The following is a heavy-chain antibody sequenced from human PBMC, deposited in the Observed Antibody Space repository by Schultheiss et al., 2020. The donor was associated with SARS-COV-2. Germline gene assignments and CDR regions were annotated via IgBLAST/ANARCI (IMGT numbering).Heavy chain of an antibody. CDR3: ARPPGWCSSTSCLHMDV. Sequence: SLKISCAASGFTFSSYAMSWVRQAPGKGLEWVSGISWNSGSIGYADSVKGRFTISRDNAKNSLYLQMNSLRAEDTAVYYCARPPGWCSSTSCLHMDVWGQGTTVTVSS. J-gene: IGHJ6*02. D-gene: IGHD2-2*01. V-gene: IGHV3-9*01. CDR1: GFTFSSYA. CDR2: ISWNSGSI.